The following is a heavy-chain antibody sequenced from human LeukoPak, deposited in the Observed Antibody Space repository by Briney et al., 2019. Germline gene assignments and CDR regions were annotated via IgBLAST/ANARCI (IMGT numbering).Heavy chain of an antibody. Sequence: SETLSLTCTVSGGSISSYYWGWIRQPAGKGLEWIGRIYTSGSTNYNPSLKSRVTMSVDTSKNQFSLKLSSVTAADTAVYYCARGQEYYDILTGYYDYWGQGTLVTVSS. J-gene: IGHJ4*02. D-gene: IGHD3-9*01. CDR2: IYTSGST. CDR1: GGSISSYY. V-gene: IGHV4-4*07. CDR3: ARGQEYYDILTGYYDY.